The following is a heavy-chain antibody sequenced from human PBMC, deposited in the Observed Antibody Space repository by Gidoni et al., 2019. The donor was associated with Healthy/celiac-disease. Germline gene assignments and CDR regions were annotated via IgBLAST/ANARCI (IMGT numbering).Heavy chain of an antibody. D-gene: IGHD6-6*01. V-gene: IGHV1-69*01. J-gene: IGHJ6*03. Sequence: QVQLVQSGAEVKKPGSSVKVSCQASGGTFRSYSITWVRQAPGQGPEWMGGIIPIFGTANYAQKFQGRVTITADESTSTAYMELSSLRSEDTAVYYCARDEYHRGSSAPRYYYYYYMDVWGKGTTVTVSS. CDR1: GGTFRSYS. CDR3: ARDEYHRGSSAPRYYYYYYMDV. CDR2: IIPIFGTA.